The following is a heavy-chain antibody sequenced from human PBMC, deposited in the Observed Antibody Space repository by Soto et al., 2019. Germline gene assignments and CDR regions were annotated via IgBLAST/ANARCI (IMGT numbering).Heavy chain of an antibody. V-gene: IGHV1-69*01. D-gene: IGHD6-19*01. J-gene: IGHJ5*02. CDR2: IIPIFGTA. CDR1: GGTFSSYA. Sequence: QVQLVQSGAEFKKPGSSVKVSCKASGGTFSSYAISWVRQAPGQGLAWMGGIIPIFGTANYAQKFQGRVTITADESTSTAYMELSSLRSEDTAVYYCARDFSSGWYDGYWFDPWGQGTLVTVSS. CDR3: ARDFSSGWYDGYWFDP.